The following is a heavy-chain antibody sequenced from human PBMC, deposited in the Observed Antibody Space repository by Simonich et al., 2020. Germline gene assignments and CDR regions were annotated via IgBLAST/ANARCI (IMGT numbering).Heavy chain of an antibody. CDR3: ARSTTGTTAFDI. D-gene: IGHD1-1*01. Sequence: QVQLVQSGAEVKKPGASVKVSCKASGYTFTSCGISWVRQAPGQGLEGRGGSSDYIGNTNYAQKLQGRDTMTTDTSTSTAYMELRSLRSDDTALYYWARSTTGTTAFDIWGQGTMVTVSS. J-gene: IGHJ3*02. CDR2: SSDYIGNT. V-gene: IGHV1-18*01. CDR1: GYTFTSCG.